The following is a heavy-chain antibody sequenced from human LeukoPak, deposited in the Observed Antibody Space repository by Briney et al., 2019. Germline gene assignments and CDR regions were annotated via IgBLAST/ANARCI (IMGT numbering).Heavy chain of an antibody. CDR1: GGSISSGDYY. J-gene: IGHJ4*02. Sequence: SETLSLTCTVSGGSISSGDYYWSWIRQPPGKGLEWIGYIYYSGSTYYNPSLKSRVTISVDTSKNQFSLKLSSVTAADTAVYYCARAGATWIQLWDPRFDYWGQGTLVTVSS. CDR2: IYYSGST. V-gene: IGHV4-30-4*01. CDR3: ARAGATWIQLWDPRFDY. D-gene: IGHD5-18*01.